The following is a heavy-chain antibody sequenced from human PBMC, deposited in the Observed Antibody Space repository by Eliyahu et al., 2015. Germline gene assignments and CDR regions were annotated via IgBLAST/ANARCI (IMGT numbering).Heavy chain of an antibody. V-gene: IGHV1-8*01. Sequence: QVQLVQSGAEVKNPGASVRVSCXASGYXFSSNDINXGRQAPGQGLEWMAWMNPSTGNTGYAQRFQGRITMTMNTSISTAYMDLSGLRSDDTAVYFCARSFGYYDNVWGGFRYRGFDHWGQGTLVSVSS. J-gene: IGHJ4*02. CDR3: ARSFGYYDNVWGGFRYRGFDH. CDR2: MNPSTGNT. D-gene: IGHD3-16*02. CDR1: GYXFSSND.